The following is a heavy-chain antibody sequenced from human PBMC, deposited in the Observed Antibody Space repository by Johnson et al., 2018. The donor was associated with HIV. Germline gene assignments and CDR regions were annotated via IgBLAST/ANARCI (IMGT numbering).Heavy chain of an antibody. CDR1: GFTVSSNY. J-gene: IGHJ3*01. Sequence: VQLVESGGGLIQPGGSLRLSCAASGFTVSSNYMSWVRKAPGKGLEWVSGINWSGDTIGYADSVKGRFSISRDNAKNSLYLQMNSLRAEDTALYYCARHYDILTDPDAFDVWGQGTMVTVSS. D-gene: IGHD3-9*01. V-gene: IGHV3-20*04. CDR3: ARHYDILTDPDAFDV. CDR2: INWSGDTI.